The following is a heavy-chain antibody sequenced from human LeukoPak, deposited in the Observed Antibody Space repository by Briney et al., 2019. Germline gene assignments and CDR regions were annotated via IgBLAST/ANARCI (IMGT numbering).Heavy chain of an antibody. V-gene: IGHV4-59*08. CDR3: ARGTYYDILTGYYNGGGGAFDI. J-gene: IGHJ3*02. D-gene: IGHD3-9*01. CDR1: SRSISRYH. Sequence: SVTLSLTCTVSSRSISRYHWSWIPQPPGKGLVWIGYIYYSGSTKYHPSLKSRVTISEDTSKNQFSLKLSSVTAADTAVDYCARGTYYDILTGYYNGGGGAFDIWGQGTMVTVSS. CDR2: IYYSGST.